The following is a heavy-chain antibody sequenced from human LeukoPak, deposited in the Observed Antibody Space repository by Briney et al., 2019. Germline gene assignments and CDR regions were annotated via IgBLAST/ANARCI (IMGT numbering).Heavy chain of an antibody. V-gene: IGHV5-51*01. CDR3: ARRDGSGSPHFDY. CDR2: IYHGVSDT. Sequence: GESLKISCKGSGYRFSSYWIGWVRQMPGKGLEWMGIIYHGVSDTRSSPSFQGLVTISADKSISTAYLQWSSLKASDTAMYFCARRDGSGSPHFDYWGQGTLVTVSS. CDR1: GYRFSSYW. J-gene: IGHJ4*02. D-gene: IGHD3-10*01.